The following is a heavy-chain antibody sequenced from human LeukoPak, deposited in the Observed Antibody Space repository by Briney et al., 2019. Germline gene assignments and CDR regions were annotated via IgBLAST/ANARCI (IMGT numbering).Heavy chain of an antibody. Sequence: PSETLSLTCTVSGGSISSYYWSWIRQPPGKGLEWIGYIYYSGSTNYNPSLKSRVTISVDTSKNQFSLKLSSVTAADTAVYYCARDSSGWTGGAYYFDYWGQGTLVTVSS. D-gene: IGHD6-19*01. J-gene: IGHJ4*02. CDR3: ARDSSGWTGGAYYFDY. CDR2: IYYSGST. V-gene: IGHV4-59*12. CDR1: GGSISSYY.